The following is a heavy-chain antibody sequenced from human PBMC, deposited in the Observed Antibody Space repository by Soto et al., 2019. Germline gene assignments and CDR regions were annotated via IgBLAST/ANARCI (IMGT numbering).Heavy chain of an antibody. CDR2: IIPIFGTA. CDR3: ARDSSPLVRPISYYFDY. Sequence: QVQLVQSGAEVKKPGSSVKVSCKASGGTFSSYAISWVRQAPGQGLEWMGGIIPIFGTANYEQKFQGRVTITADESTSTAYMELSSLRSEDTAVYYCARDSSPLVRPISYYFDYWGQGTLVTVSS. D-gene: IGHD6-6*01. V-gene: IGHV1-69*01. J-gene: IGHJ4*02. CDR1: GGTFSSYA.